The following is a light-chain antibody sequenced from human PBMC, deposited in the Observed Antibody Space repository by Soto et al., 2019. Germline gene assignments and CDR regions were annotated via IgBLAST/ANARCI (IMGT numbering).Light chain of an antibody. CDR2: EVS. CDR1: QSLLHSDGKTY. Sequence: EIVLTQTPLSLSVTSGQSASISCKSSQSLLHSDGKTYLYWYLQRPGQPPQLLMYEVSNRFSGVPARFSGSGSGTDFTLTISRLEPEDFAVYYCQQYGSSPETFGQGTKVDIK. CDR3: QQYGSSPET. J-gene: IGKJ1*01. V-gene: IGKV2D-29*01.